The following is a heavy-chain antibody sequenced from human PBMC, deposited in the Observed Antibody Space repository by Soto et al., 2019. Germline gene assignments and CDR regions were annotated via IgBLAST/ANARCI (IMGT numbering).Heavy chain of an antibody. CDR1: GYNFYNYV. CDR3: AIAVAGYH. V-gene: IGHV1-3*01. CDR2: IHADNGNT. J-gene: IGHJ5*02. Sequence: QVQIVQSGAEVKKPGASVKVSCKASGYNFYNYVIHWVRQAPGQRLECMGWIHADNGNTKHSQNFQGRVTITRDTSASTVYMELSSLISEDTAVYYCAIAVAGYHWGQGTLVTVS. D-gene: IGHD6-19*01.